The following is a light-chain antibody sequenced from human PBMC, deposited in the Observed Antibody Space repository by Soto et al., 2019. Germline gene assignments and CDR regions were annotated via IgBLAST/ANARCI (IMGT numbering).Light chain of an antibody. CDR1: QSINNN. Sequence: EIVMTQSPATLSVSPGERVTLSCRASQSINNNLTWYQQKPGQAPRLLIYDASTRATGIPARFSGSGSGTEFTLTISSLQSDDFATYFCQQYNSYPYSFGQGTKLEIK. J-gene: IGKJ2*03. V-gene: IGKV3-15*01. CDR2: DAS. CDR3: QQYNSYPYS.